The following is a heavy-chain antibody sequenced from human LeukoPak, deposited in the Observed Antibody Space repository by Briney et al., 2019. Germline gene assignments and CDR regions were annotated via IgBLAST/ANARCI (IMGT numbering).Heavy chain of an antibody. V-gene: IGHV3-21*01. CDR3: ARIPPMTTLTK. D-gene: IGHD4-17*01. J-gene: IGHJ4*02. CDR2: ISSSGTYL. CDR1: GFAFSSCS. Sequence: PGGSLRLSCAASGFAFSSCSMNWVRQAPGKGLEWVSSISSSGTYLYYADSVKGRFTISRDNAKNSLFLQMNSLRAEDTAVYYCARIPPMTTLTKWGQGTLVTVSS.